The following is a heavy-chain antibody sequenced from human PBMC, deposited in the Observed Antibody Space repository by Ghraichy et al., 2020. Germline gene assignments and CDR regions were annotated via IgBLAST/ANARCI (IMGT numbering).Heavy chain of an antibody. CDR1: GFTFSSYA. J-gene: IGHJ5*02. CDR3: AKPLYTSRWYWFDT. Sequence: GESLRLSCAASGFTFSSYAMSWVRQAPGKGLGWVSAISDSGGSTYYADSVKGRFTISRDNSKNTLYLQMNSLRAEDTAVYYCAKPLYTSRWYWFDTWGQGTLVSVSS. CDR2: ISDSGGST. D-gene: IGHD6-13*01. V-gene: IGHV3-23*01.